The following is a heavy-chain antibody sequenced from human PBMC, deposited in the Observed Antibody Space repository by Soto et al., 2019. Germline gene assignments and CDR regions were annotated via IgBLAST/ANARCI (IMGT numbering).Heavy chain of an antibody. V-gene: IGHV4-34*01. J-gene: IGHJ4*02. CDR1: GGTFSGYY. D-gene: IGHD2-15*01. CDR3: ARRVYCSGVSCEIDY. CDR2: INHSGST. Sequence: PSETLSLTCAVYGGTFSGYYWSWIRQPPGKGLEWIGEINHSGSTNYNPPPKSRVTISVDPSQNQFSLRLSSVTAPDTAVYYCARRVYCSGVSCEIDYWAQGTLVTVSS.